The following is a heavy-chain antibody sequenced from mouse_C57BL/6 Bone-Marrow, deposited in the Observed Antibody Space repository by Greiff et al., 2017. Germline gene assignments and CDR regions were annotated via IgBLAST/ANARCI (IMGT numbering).Heavy chain of an antibody. D-gene: IGHD1-1*01. CDR3: ASEGYYYGSPYYYAMDY. CDR1: GYTFTSYW. CDR2: IYPSDSDT. V-gene: IGHV1-61*01. Sequence: QVQLQQPGAELVRPGSSVKLSCKASGYTFTSYWMDWVKQRPGQGLEWIGNIYPSDSDTHYNQKFKDKATLTVDKSSSTAYMQLSSLTSDVFSVYYCASEGYYYGSPYYYAMDYWGQGTSVTVSS. J-gene: IGHJ4*01.